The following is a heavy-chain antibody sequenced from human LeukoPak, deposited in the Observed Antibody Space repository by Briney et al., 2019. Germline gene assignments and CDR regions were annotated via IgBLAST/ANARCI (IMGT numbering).Heavy chain of an antibody. D-gene: IGHD2-15*01. CDR1: GFTFSSYA. Sequence: GGSLRLSCAASGFTFSSYAMSWVRQAPGKGLEWVSSFSASGGGGGDTHYADSVKGRSTVSRDNSKNTLFLQMNSLRVEDTALYYCTKGLSFAATDGFAIWGQGTMVTVSS. CDR2: SGGGGGDT. CDR3: TKGLSFAATDGFAI. J-gene: IGHJ3*02. V-gene: IGHV3-23*01.